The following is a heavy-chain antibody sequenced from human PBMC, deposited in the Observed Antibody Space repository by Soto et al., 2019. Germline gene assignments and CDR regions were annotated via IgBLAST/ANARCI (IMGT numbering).Heavy chain of an antibody. CDR2: IYYSGYT. V-gene: IGHV4-30-4*01. J-gene: IGHJ4*02. CDR3: ARDTPTGEGTYYFDT. D-gene: IGHD7-27*01. Sequence: VQLQESGPGLVRPSQTLSLTCTVSGGSVNSDNDYWNWIRQPPGKVLEWIGNIYYSGYTYSNPSLKSRLTIAIDTSKNQFSLKLSSVTAADTAVYYCARDTPTGEGTYYFDTWGQGTLVTVSS. CDR1: GGSVNSDNDY.